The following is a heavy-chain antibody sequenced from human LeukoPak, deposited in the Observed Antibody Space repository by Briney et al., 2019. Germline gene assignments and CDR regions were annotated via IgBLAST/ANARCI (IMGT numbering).Heavy chain of an antibody. CDR2: ISDSGGST. CDR3: AKDPGVYGSGSYPTYFDY. CDR1: GFTFSSYA. V-gene: IGHV3-23*01. J-gene: IGHJ4*02. D-gene: IGHD3-10*01. Sequence: RAGGSLRLSCAASGFTFSSYAMNWVRQAPGKGLEWVSSISDSGGSTYYADSVKGRFTFSRDNSKNTLYLQMNSLRAEDTAVYYCAKDPGVYGSGSYPTYFDYWGQGTLVTVSS.